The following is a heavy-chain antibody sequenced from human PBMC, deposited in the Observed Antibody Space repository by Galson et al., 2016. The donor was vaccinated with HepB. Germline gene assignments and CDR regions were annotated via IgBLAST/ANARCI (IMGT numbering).Heavy chain of an antibody. Sequence: SLRLSCAASGFTFSTYGMHWVRQAPGKGLEWVAADSMDGRRKFYADSVKGRFTISRDNSNNMLFLQMSSLRVDDTAVYYCAKRHEYCPPVGCSVDSWGQGTLVSVSS. J-gene: IGHJ4*02. V-gene: IGHV3-30*18. CDR1: GFTFSTYG. D-gene: IGHD2/OR15-2a*01. CDR3: AKRHEYCPPVGCSVDS. CDR2: DSMDGRRK.